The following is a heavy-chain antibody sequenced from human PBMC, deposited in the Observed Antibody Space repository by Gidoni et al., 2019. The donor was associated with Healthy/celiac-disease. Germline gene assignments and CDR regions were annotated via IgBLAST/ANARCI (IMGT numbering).Heavy chain of an antibody. CDR3: ARVSISGSVWY. J-gene: IGHJ4*02. CDR1: GGSISSGGYY. CDR2: IYYSGGT. Sequence: QVQLQESGPGLVKPSQTLSLTCTVSGGSISSGGYYWSWIRQHPGKGLEWMWYIYYSGGTYYNPSLKSRVTISVDTSKNQFSLKLSSVTAADTAVYYCARVSISGSVWYWGQGTLVTVSS. V-gene: IGHV4-31*03. D-gene: IGHD2-15*01.